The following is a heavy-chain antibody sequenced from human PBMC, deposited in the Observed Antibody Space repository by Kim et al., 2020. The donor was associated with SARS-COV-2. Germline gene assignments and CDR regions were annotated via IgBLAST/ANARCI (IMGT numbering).Heavy chain of an antibody. CDR3: TSLSTSYGMDV. J-gene: IGHJ6*02. D-gene: IGHD3-9*01. V-gene: IGHV3-7*01. Sequence: KNYVDSMKGRFIISRDNAHNSVYLQMSSLRAEDTAVYYCTSLSTSYGMDVWGQGTTVTVSS. CDR2: K.